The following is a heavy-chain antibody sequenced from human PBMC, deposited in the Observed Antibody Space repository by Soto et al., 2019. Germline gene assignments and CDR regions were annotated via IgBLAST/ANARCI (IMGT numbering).Heavy chain of an antibody. CDR1: GFTFSDYY. V-gene: IGHV3-11*01. Sequence: GGSLRLSCAASGFTFSDYYMSWIRQAPGKGLEWVSYISSSGSTIYYADSVKGRFTISRDNAKNSLYLQMNSLRAEDTAVYYCARDNRPVTYYYYYMDVWGKGTTVTVSS. D-gene: IGHD4-4*01. CDR2: ISSSGSTI. CDR3: ARDNRPVTYYYYYMDV. J-gene: IGHJ6*03.